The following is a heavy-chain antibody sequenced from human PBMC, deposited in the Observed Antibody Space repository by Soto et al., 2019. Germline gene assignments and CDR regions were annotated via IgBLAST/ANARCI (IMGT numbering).Heavy chain of an antibody. CDR2: LYYSGGIYTGSS. CDR1: DGSISISVSY. D-gene: IGHD5-18*01. J-gene: IGHJ4*02. Sequence: ASETLSLTCSVSDGSISISVSYWGCFRQSPGKGLEWIGSLYYSGGIYTGSSYYNPSLKSRVTISVDTSKNQFFLNLTSVTAADTAVYYCVTPRGFSYGYFDYWGQGMLVTVSS. V-gene: IGHV4-39*01. CDR3: VTPRGFSYGYFDY.